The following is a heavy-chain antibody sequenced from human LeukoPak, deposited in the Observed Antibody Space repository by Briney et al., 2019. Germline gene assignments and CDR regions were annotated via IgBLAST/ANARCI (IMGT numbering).Heavy chain of an antibody. CDR2: IYSSGSTST. Sequence: PSETLSLTCTVSGGSVSRGYYHWSWIRQPPGKGLEWIGYIYSSGSTSTSYNPSLKSRVTISVDTSKNQFSLRLSSVTAADTAVCFCARFKSSGWYYFDNWGQGTLVTVSS. V-gene: IGHV4-61*01. CDR1: GGSVSRGYYH. J-gene: IGHJ4*02. D-gene: IGHD6-19*01. CDR3: ARFKSSGWYYFDN.